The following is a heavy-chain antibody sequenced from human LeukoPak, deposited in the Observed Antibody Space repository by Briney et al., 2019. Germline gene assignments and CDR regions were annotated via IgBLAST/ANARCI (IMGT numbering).Heavy chain of an antibody. Sequence: GGSLRLSCAASGFTFSSYSMNWVRQAPGKGLEWVSSISSSSSYIYYADSVKGRFTISRDNAKNSLYLQMNSLRAEDTAVYYCARVGVRDYYGSGSYSGLDIWGQGTMVTVSS. CDR2: ISSSSSYI. V-gene: IGHV3-21*01. CDR1: GFTFSSYS. J-gene: IGHJ3*02. D-gene: IGHD3-10*01. CDR3: ARVGVRDYYGSGSYSGLDI.